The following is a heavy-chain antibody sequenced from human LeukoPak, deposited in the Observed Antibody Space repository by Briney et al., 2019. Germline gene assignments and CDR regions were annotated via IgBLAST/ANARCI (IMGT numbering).Heavy chain of an antibody. J-gene: IGHJ4*02. D-gene: IGHD5-18*01. CDR2: ISGSGGST. V-gene: IGHV3-23*01. Sequence: GGSLRLSCAASGFTFSSYAMSWVRQAPGKGLEWVSAISGSGGSTYYADSVKGRFTISRDNSKDTLYLQMNSLRAEDTAVYYCAEAGWGIQLWLLDYWGQGTLVTVSS. CDR3: AEAGWGIQLWLLDY. CDR1: GFTFSSYA.